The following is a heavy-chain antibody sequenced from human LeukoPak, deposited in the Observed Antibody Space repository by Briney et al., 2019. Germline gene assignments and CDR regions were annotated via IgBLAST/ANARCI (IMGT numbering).Heavy chain of an antibody. Sequence: ASAKVSCKASGYTFTSYYMHWVRQAPGQGLEWMGIINPSGGSTSYAQKFQGRVTMTRDTSISTAYMELSRLRSDDTAVYYCARVKWGDYDILTGYSYYYYMDVWGKGTTVTISS. J-gene: IGHJ6*03. V-gene: IGHV1-46*01. CDR1: GYTFTSYY. CDR2: INPSGGST. D-gene: IGHD3-9*01. CDR3: ARVKWGDYDILTGYSYYYYMDV.